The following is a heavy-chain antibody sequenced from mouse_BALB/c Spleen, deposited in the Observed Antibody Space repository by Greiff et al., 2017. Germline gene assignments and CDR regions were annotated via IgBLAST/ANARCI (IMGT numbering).Heavy chain of an antibody. Sequence: QVQLQQSGPELVKPGASVKISCKASGYAFSSSWMNWVKQRPGQGLEWIGRIYPGDGDTNYNGKFKGKATLTADKSSSTAYMQLSSLTSVDSAVYFCARGTTATFYAMDYWGQGTSVTVSS. CDR3: ARGTTATFYAMDY. D-gene: IGHD1-2*01. CDR2: IYPGDGDT. V-gene: IGHV1-82*01. J-gene: IGHJ4*01. CDR1: GYAFSSSW.